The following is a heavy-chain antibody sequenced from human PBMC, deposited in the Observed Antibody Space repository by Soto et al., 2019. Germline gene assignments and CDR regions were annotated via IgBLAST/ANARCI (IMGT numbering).Heavy chain of an antibody. CDR2: IYYRGST. D-gene: IGHD6-13*01. CDR3: ARQQLLPFYYALDV. V-gene: IGHV4-59*07. Sequence: QVQLQESGPGLVKPSDTLSLNCTVSGGSISGYYWSWIRQPPGKGLEYIGYIYYRGSTNYNPSLKIRVTMSIDTSRNQFSLKVNSVTAADTAVYYCARQQLLPFYYALDVWGQGTTVTVSS. CDR1: GGSISGYY. J-gene: IGHJ6*02.